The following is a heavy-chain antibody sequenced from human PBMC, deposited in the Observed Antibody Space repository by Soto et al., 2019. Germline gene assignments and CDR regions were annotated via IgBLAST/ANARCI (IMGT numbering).Heavy chain of an antibody. V-gene: IGHV4-4*02. CDR3: ARVSRDSSSPFYYYYYMDV. D-gene: IGHD6-6*01. J-gene: IGHJ6*03. CDR2: IYHSGST. Sequence: QVQLQESGPGLVKPSGTLSLTCAVSSGSISSSNWWSWVRQPPGKGLEWIGEIYHSGSTNYNPSLNSRVTISVDKSKNQFSLKLSSVTAADTAVYYCARVSRDSSSPFYYYYYMDVWGKGTTVTVSS. CDR1: SGSISSSNW.